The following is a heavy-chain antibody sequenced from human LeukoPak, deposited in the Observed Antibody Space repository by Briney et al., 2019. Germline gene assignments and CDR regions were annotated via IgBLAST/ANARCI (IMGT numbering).Heavy chain of an antibody. Sequence: PSETLSLTCAVSGGSISSGGYSWSWIRQPPGQGLEWIGYIYHSGSTYYNPSLKSRVTISVDRSKNQFSLKLSSVTAADTAVYYCARALVEDIVVVPAANRDAFDIWGQGTMVTVSS. CDR1: GGSISSGGYS. CDR2: IYHSGST. J-gene: IGHJ3*02. V-gene: IGHV4-30-2*01. D-gene: IGHD2-2*01. CDR3: ARALVEDIVVVPAANRDAFDI.